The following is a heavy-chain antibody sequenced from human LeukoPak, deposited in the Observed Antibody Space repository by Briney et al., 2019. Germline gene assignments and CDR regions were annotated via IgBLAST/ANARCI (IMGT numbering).Heavy chain of an antibody. CDR3: ARDYGSGSHNWFDP. CDR2: INTSGST. V-gene: IGHV4-4*07. D-gene: IGHD3-10*01. Sequence: SETLSLTCTVSGYSIRSGYYWGWIRQPAGKGLEWIGRINTSGSTNYNPSLKSRVTMSVDTSKNQFSLKLSSVTAADTAVYYCARDYGSGSHNWFDPWGQGTLVTVSS. CDR1: GYSIRSGYY. J-gene: IGHJ5*02.